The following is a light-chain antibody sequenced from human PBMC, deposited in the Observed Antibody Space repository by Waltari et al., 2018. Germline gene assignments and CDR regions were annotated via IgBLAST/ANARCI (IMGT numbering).Light chain of an antibody. J-gene: IGKJ2*01. V-gene: IGKV1-NL1*01. Sequence: DIQMTQSPSSLSASVGDRVSITCRAIQDISCSLAWFQQRPGKAPTLLLYSASTLQSGVPSRFSGSGSGTDYTLTISSLQPEDFVTYYCQQYFIYPHTFGQGTKLEIK. CDR1: QDISCS. CDR2: SAS. CDR3: QQYFIYPHT.